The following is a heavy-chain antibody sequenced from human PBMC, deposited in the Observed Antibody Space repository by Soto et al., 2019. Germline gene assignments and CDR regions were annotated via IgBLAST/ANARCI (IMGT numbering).Heavy chain of an antibody. Sequence: SVKVSCKASGGTFSSYAISWVRQAPGQGLEWMGGIIPIFGTANYAQKFQGRVTITADESTSTAYMELSSLRSEDTAVYYCARDNWRYCSRTRCYTGNYYYYGMDVWGQ. V-gene: IGHV1-69*13. D-gene: IGHD2-2*02. CDR2: IIPIFGTA. CDR3: ARDNWRYCSRTRCYTGNYYYYGMDV. J-gene: IGHJ6*02. CDR1: GGTFSSYA.